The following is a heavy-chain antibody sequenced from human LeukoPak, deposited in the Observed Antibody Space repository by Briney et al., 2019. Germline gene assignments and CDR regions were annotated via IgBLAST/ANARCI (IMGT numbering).Heavy chain of an antibody. V-gene: IGHV4-31*03. CDR3: ARDNTGYNYLDP. CDR1: GDSFSSGGYY. CDR2: IYSSGSI. D-gene: IGHD1-20*01. Sequence: PSETLSLTCTVSGDSFSSGGYYWTWVRQFPGKGLEWIVYIYSSGSIYYNPSLKSRVTISIDTSKNQFSLNMTSVTAADTAVYYCARDNTGYNYLDPWGQGTLVTVSS. J-gene: IGHJ5*02.